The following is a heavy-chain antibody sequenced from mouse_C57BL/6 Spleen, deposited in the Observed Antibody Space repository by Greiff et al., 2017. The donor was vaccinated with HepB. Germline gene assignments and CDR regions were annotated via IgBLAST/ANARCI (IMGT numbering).Heavy chain of an antibody. D-gene: IGHD1-1*01. CDR3: ARTYGSSYVRAMDY. CDR2: IYPGSGNT. CDR1: GYTFTDYY. J-gene: IGHJ4*01. Sequence: QVQLKESGAELVRPGASVKLSCKASGYTFTDYYINWVKQRPGQGLEWIARIYPGSGNTYYNEKFKGKATLTAEKSSSTAYMQLSSLTSEDSAVYFCARTYGSSYVRAMDYWGQGTSVTVSS. V-gene: IGHV1-76*01.